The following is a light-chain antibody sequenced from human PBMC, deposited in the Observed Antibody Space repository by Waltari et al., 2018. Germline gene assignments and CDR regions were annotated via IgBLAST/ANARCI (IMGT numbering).Light chain of an antibody. V-gene: IGKV3-11*01. CDR3: QQRSNWPIS. CDR1: QGVSDY. J-gene: IGKJ5*01. CDR2: AAS. Sequence: SCRASQGVSDYLAWYQQNPGQAPGLLISAASNRATGIPARFSGSWSGTDFTLTISSLEPEDFAFYYCQQRSNWPISFGQGTRLEIK.